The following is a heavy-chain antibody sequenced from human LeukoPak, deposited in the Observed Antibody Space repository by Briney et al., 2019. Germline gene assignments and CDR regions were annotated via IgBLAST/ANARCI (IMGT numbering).Heavy chain of an antibody. CDR3: ARRGGSSWYIDY. D-gene: IGHD6-13*01. J-gene: IGHJ4*02. V-gene: IGHV4-39*01. Sequence: PSETLSLPCNVSGGSISSSSFHWGWIRQPPGKGLEWIGSIYYSGSTYYNPSLKSRVTISVDTSKNQFSLKLSSVTAADTAVYYCARRGGSSWYIDYWGQGTLVTVSS. CDR2: IYYSGST. CDR1: GGSISSSSFH.